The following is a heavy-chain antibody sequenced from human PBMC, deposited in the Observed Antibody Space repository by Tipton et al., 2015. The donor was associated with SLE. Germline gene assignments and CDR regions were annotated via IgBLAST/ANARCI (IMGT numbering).Heavy chain of an antibody. Sequence: LRLSCTVSGDSISTYYWSWIRQPPGKGLEWIAYIYYTGKTNYNPSLKSRVTISMDTSTNQFSLMLSSVTAADTAVYYCARHVGGFWSGSSFDDWGQGTLVTVSS. CDR1: GDSISTYY. V-gene: IGHV4-59*08. J-gene: IGHJ4*02. CDR2: IYYTGKT. CDR3: ARHVGGFWSGSSFDD. D-gene: IGHD3-3*01.